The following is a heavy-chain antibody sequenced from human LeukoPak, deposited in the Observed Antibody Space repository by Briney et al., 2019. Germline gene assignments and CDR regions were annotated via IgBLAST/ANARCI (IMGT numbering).Heavy chain of an antibody. J-gene: IGHJ2*01. CDR3: ARHELVGSGWHHHWYFDL. Sequence: SETLSLTCTVSGGSISSSSYYWGWIRQPPGKGLEWIGSIYYSGSTYYNPSLKSRVTISVDTSKNQFSLKLSSVTAADTAVYYCARHELVGSGWHHHWYFDLWGRGTLVTVSS. CDR1: GGSISSSSYY. V-gene: IGHV4-39*01. CDR2: IYYSGST. D-gene: IGHD6-19*01.